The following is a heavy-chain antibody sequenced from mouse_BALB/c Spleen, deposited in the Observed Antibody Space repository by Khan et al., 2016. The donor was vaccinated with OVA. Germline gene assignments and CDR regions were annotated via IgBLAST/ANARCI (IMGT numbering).Heavy chain of an antibody. V-gene: IGHV3-2*02. CDR1: GYSITSGYG. J-gene: IGHJ2*01. D-gene: IGHD1-2*01. CDR3: AKTARIKY. Sequence: EVQLVETGPGLVKPSQSLSLTCTVTGYSITSGYGWNWIRQFPGNKLEWMGYISYSGSTNYNPSLTSRISTKRDTSKNQFFLQLNSVTTYDTARYYCAKTARIKYWGQGTTLTVSS. CDR2: ISYSGST.